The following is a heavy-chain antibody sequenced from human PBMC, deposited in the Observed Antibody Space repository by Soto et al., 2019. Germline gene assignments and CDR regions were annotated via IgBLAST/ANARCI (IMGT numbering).Heavy chain of an antibody. CDR3: TTQGFGGLHGLVDV. Sequence: PSETLSLTCTVSGGSISSYYWSWIRQPPGKGLEWIGYIYYSGCTSYNPSLKSRVTISVDTSKNQFSLKLTSVTAADTAVYYCTTQGFGGLHGLVDVWGQGTTVTVSS. V-gene: IGHV4-59*08. CDR2: IYYSGCT. CDR1: GGSISSYY. J-gene: IGHJ6*02. D-gene: IGHD3-10*01.